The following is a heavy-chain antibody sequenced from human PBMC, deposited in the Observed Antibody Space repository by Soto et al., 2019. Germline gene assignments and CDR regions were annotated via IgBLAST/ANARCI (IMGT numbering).Heavy chain of an antibody. V-gene: IGHV3-30-3*01. CDR3: ARDRKQQLVPYYYYYYGMDV. D-gene: IGHD6-13*01. CDR1: EFTFSNYA. CDR2: ISYDGSNK. Sequence: QPGGSLRLSCAASEFTFSNYAMHWVRQAPGKGLEWVAVISYDGSNKYYADSVKGRFTISRDNSKNTLYLQMNSLRAEDTAVYYCARDRKQQLVPYYYYYYGMDVWGQGTTVTVSS. J-gene: IGHJ6*02.